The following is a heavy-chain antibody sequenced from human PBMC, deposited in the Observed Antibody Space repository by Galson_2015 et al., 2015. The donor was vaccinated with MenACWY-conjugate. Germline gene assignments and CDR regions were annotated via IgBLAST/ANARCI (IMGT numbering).Heavy chain of an antibody. CDR2: INHSGST. Sequence: TLSLTCAVYGGSLRGYYWSWIRQPPGRGLEWIGEINHSGSTNYNPSLTSRVTMSVDTSKNQFSLNLSSVTAADTAVYYCARLTGFSGSFYFPYWGQGTLVIVSS. CDR1: GGSLRGYY. V-gene: IGHV4-34*01. CDR3: ARLTGFSGSFYFPY. J-gene: IGHJ4*02. D-gene: IGHD1-26*01.